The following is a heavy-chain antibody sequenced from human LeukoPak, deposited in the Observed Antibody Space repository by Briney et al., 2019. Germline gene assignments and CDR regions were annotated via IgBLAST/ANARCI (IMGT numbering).Heavy chain of an antibody. D-gene: IGHD2-2*01. CDR3: ARAFVVVPAAMYFAP. CDR1: GYSISSGYY. V-gene: IGHV4-38-2*01. CDR2: IYHSGST. J-gene: IGHJ5*02. Sequence: SSATLSLTCAVSGYSISSGYYWGWIRQPPGKGLEWIGSIYHSGSTYYNPSLKSRVTISVDTSKNQFSLKLSSVTTADTAVYYCARAFVVVPAAMYFAPWGQGTLVTVSS.